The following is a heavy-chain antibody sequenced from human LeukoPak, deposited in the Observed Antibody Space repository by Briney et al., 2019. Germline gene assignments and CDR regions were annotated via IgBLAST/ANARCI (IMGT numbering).Heavy chain of an antibody. Sequence: SETLSLTCTVSRVVISGYYLRWIRQPPGKGLEWIGYIYYSGSTGYNPSLKSRVTISVDTSKNQFSLKLSSVTAADTAVYYCARDQVGSPCRRSSPGYWYSLVWRRATLLTVSS. CDR1: RVVISGYY. CDR3: ARDQVGSPCRRSSPGYWYSLV. CDR2: IYYSGST. D-gene: IGHD1-26*01. V-gene: IGHV4-59*01. J-gene: IGHJ2*01.